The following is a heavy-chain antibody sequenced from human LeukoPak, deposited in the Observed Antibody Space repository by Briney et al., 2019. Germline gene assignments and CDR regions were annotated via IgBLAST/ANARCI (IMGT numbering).Heavy chain of an antibody. Sequence: ASVKVSCKASGYTFTRYGMSWVRQAPGQGLEWMGWISGSNGNTNYAQKLQGRVTMTTDTSTGTAYMELSSLRSDDTAVYYCARGGLVYDFLTGYYAPGLEYFHHWGQGSLVIVTS. D-gene: IGHD3/OR15-3a*01. CDR3: ARGGLVYDFLTGYYAPGLEYFHH. CDR1: GYTFTRYG. J-gene: IGHJ1*01. V-gene: IGHV1-18*01. CDR2: ISGSNGNT.